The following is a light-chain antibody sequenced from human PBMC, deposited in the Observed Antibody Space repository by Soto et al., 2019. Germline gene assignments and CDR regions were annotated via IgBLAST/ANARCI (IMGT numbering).Light chain of an antibody. Sequence: EIVMTQSPATLSVSPGERATLSCRASQSVSSNLAWYQQKPGQAPRLLIYGASTRATGIPARFSGSGSGTEFTLIISSLKSEDFAVYYCHQYNNWPYTFGQGTKLEI. J-gene: IGKJ2*01. V-gene: IGKV3-15*01. CDR3: HQYNNWPYT. CDR1: QSVSSN. CDR2: GAS.